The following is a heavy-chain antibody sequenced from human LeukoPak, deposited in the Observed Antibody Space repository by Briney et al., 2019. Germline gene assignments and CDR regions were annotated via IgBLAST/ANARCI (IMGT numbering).Heavy chain of an antibody. Sequence: GGSLRLSCAASGFTFSNYAMSWVRQAPGKGLEWMAVISYDGSNKYYADSVKGRFTISRDNSKNTLYLQMNSLRPEDTAVYYCARDAPGYCSGGTCYNKWFDPWGQGTLVAVSS. CDR1: GFTFSNYA. CDR2: ISYDGSNK. CDR3: ARDAPGYCSGGTCYNKWFDP. J-gene: IGHJ5*02. D-gene: IGHD2-15*01. V-gene: IGHV3-30*04.